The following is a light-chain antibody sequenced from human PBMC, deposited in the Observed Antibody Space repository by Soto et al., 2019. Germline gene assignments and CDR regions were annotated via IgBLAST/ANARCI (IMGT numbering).Light chain of an antibody. CDR3: SAWDASLSAIL. CDR2: NND. J-gene: IGLJ3*02. V-gene: IGLV1-44*01. Sequence: QYVLSQPPSASGTPGQTVTISCSGRSSNIGSNIVNWYQQLPGTAPKLLIYNNDHRPSGVADRFSGSKSGTSASLAISGLQSEDEADYYCSAWDASLSAILFGGGTKVTVL. CDR1: SSNIGSNI.